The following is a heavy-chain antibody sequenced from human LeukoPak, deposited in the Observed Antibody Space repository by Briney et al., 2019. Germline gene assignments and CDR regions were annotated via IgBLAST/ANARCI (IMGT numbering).Heavy chain of an antibody. Sequence: GGSLRLSCAASGFTFSSYARSWVRQAPGKGLEWVSGISGSGGSTYYADSVKGRFTISRDNSKNTLYLQMDSLRAEDTAVYYCAKGLGKATVTPLGYWGQGTLVTVSS. J-gene: IGHJ4*02. D-gene: IGHD4-11*01. CDR2: ISGSGGST. V-gene: IGHV3-23*01. CDR3: AKGLGKATVTPLGY. CDR1: GFTFSSYA.